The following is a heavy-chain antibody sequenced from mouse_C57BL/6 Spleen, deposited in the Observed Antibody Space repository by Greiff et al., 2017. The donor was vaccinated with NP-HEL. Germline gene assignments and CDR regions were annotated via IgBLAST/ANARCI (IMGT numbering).Heavy chain of an antibody. V-gene: IGHV1-84*01. D-gene: IGHD1-1*01. Sequence: QVQLKESGPELVKPGASVKISCKASGYTFTDYYINWVKQRPGQGLEWIGWLYPGSGNTKYNEKFKGKATLTVDTSSSTAYMQLSSLTSEDSAVYFCARSYYGSSPDYWGQGTTLTVSS. CDR2: LYPGSGNT. CDR1: GYTFTDYY. J-gene: IGHJ2*01. CDR3: ARSYYGSSPDY.